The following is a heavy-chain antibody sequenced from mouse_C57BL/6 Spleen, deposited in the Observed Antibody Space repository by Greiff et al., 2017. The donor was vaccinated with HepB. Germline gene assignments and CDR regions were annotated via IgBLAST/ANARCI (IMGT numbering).Heavy chain of an antibody. V-gene: IGHV1-82*01. Sequence: VQLQQSGPELVKPGASVKISCKASGYAFSSSWMNWVKQRPGKGLEWIGRIYPGDGDTNYNGKFKGKATLTADKSSSTAYMQLSSLTSEDSAVYGCARGGGLQRDGSDPRFAYWGQGTLVTVSA. CDR3: ARGGGLQRDGSDPRFAY. CDR1: GYAFSSSW. J-gene: IGHJ3*01. D-gene: IGHD2-4*01. CDR2: IYPGDGDT.